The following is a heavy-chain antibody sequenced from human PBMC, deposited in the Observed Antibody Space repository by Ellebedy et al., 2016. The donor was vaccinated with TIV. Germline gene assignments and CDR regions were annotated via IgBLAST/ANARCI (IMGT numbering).Heavy chain of an antibody. CDR1: GFTFTNNG. D-gene: IGHD6-13*01. CDR3: AKIGDSSSWYNWFDP. CDR2: ISSDGSKR. Sequence: GESLKISCVASGFTFTNNGIHWVRQAPGKGLEWVAVISSDGSKRYYADSVKGRFTISRDNSKNTLYLQMDSLRTEDTGIYYCAKIGDSSSWYNWFDPWGQGTLVTVSS. V-gene: IGHV3-30*18. J-gene: IGHJ5*02.